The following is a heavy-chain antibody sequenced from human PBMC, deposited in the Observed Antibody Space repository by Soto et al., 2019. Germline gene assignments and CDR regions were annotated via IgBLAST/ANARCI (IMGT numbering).Heavy chain of an antibody. V-gene: IGHV4-59*01. CDR2: IYYSGST. CDR1: GGSISSYY. J-gene: IGHJ4*02. Sequence: SETLSLSCTVSGGSISSYYWSWIRQPPGKGLEWIGYIYYSGSTNYNPSLKSRVTISVDTSKNQFSLKLSSVTAADTAVYYCARGSPLGPDIFDYWGQGTLVTVSS. CDR3: ARGSPLGPDIFDY.